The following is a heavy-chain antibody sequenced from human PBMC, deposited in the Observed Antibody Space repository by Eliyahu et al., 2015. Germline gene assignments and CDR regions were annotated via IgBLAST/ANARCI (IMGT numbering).Heavy chain of an antibody. CDR1: GFTFSGFA. V-gene: IGHV3-23*04. D-gene: IGHD3-9*01. Sequence: EVQLVESGGGLVQPGGSLXLSCAASGFTFSGFAMSWVRQAPGKGLGWVSAISGSGGSTYYADSVKGRFTISRDNSKNTLYLQMNSLRAEDTAVYYCAKNGGWVLLTGYQNWGQGTLVTVSS. J-gene: IGHJ4*02. CDR3: AKNGGWVLLTGYQN. CDR2: ISGSGGST.